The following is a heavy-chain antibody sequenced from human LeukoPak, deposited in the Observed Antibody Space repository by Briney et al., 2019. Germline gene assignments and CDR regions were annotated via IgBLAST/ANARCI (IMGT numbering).Heavy chain of an antibody. CDR1: GFTFSDYY. Sequence: GGSLRLSCAASGFTFSDYYMSWIRQAPGRGLEWVSYISSSGSTIYYADSVKGRFTISRDNAKNSLYLQMNSLRAEDTAVYYCARSRRSWYYFDYWGQGTLVTVSS. CDR2: ISSSGSTI. CDR3: ARSRRSWYYFDY. D-gene: IGHD6-13*01. J-gene: IGHJ4*02. V-gene: IGHV3-11*01.